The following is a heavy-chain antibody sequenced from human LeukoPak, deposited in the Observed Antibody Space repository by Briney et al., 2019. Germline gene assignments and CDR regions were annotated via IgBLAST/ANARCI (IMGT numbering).Heavy chain of an antibody. J-gene: IGHJ4*02. Sequence: SETLSLTCTVSGGSISSYYWSWIRQPPGKGLEWIGYIYYSGSTNYNPSLKSRVTISVDTSKNQFSLKLSSVTAADTAVYYCARLSVYCSSTSCYSPFDYWGQGTLVTVSS. D-gene: IGHD2-2*01. CDR2: IYYSGST. CDR1: GGSISSYY. CDR3: ARLSVYCSSTSCYSPFDY. V-gene: IGHV4-59*08.